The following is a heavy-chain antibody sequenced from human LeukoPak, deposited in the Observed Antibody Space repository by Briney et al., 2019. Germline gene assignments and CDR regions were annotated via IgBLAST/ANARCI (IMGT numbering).Heavy chain of an antibody. D-gene: IGHD3-22*01. Sequence: KPGGSLRLSCAASGLGFSSFSFNWIRQAPGKGLEWVSSITPTTSYIYYADSVRGRFTISRENAKNSLYLQMNSLRAEDTAVYYCARLRGTSDSSGYYYYYDYWGQGTLVTVAS. CDR3: ARLRGTSDSSGYYYYYDY. V-gene: IGHV3-21*01. J-gene: IGHJ4*02. CDR2: ITPTTSYI. CDR1: GLGFSSFS.